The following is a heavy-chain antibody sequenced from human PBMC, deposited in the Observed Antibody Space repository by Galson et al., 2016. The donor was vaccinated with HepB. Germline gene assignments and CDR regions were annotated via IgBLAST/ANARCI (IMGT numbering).Heavy chain of an antibody. CDR1: GFTFSRYW. J-gene: IGHJ4*02. V-gene: IGHV3-7*01. CDR2: INQDGSER. CDR3: ARVDISGWPYYFDY. Sequence: SLRLSCAASGFTFSRYWMSWVRQAPGRGLEWVANINQDGSERYYVDSVKGRFTISRDNAKNSLPLQMSSLRAEDSALYYCARVDISGWPYYFDYWGQGSLVTVSS. D-gene: IGHD6-19*01.